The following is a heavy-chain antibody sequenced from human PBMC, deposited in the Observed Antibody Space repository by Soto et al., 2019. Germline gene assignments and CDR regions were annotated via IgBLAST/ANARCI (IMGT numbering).Heavy chain of an antibody. D-gene: IGHD2-15*01. CDR1: GFSPRTNGVG. Sequence: QITLKESGPSLVKPTETISMTCTFSGFSPRTNGVGVGWILQPPGNALEWLALRYWDHTYRYSPSLKTRVTITWDTSKILVVLPVPNMYPVYTATYFCVYALRGSSCSGARCYYFYYWCHGTPVTV. CDR3: VYALRGSSCSGARCYYFYY. CDR2: RYWDHTY. J-gene: IGHJ4*01. V-gene: IGHV2-5*02.